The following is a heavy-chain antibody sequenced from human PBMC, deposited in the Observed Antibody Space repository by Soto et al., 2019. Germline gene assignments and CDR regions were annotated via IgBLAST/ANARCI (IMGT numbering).Heavy chain of an antibody. CDR2: IYYSGSP. D-gene: IGHD2-2*01. CDR3: ARSAIRVVPAARYFDY. CDR1: VSCGSITSGGYY. Sequence: QVQLQESGPGLVKPSQTLSLTCTVTVSCGSITSGGYYWSWISQHPGKGLEWIGYIYYSGSPSYNPSLKRRVTISVYTSKNQFAMKLRSVTAADTAVYYCARSAIRVVPAARYFDYWGQGTLVTVSS. J-gene: IGHJ4*02. V-gene: IGHV4-31*03.